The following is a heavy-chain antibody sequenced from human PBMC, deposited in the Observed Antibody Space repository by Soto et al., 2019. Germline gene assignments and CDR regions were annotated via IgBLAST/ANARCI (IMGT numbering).Heavy chain of an antibody. CDR2: ISAYTDNP. V-gene: IGHV1-18*01. Sequence: QGQLVQSGAEVKKPGASVKVSCTASGNTFTNFGVTWVRQAPGQGLEWMGWISAYTDNPNYAQKFQGRVTMTIDTSTSTAYLDLRSLPSDGTAVYYCARVMPGAAAWFDPWGQGTLVTVSS. CDR1: GNTFTNFG. D-gene: IGHD2-2*01. CDR3: ARVMPGAAAWFDP. J-gene: IGHJ5*02.